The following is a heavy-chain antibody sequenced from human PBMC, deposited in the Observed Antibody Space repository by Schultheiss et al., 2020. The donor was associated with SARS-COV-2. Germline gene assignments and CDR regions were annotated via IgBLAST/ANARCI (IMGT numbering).Heavy chain of an antibody. D-gene: IGHD3/OR15-3a*01. V-gene: IGHV4-31*03. CDR1: GGSISSGGYS. CDR2: IYYSGST. CDR3: ARDLRGLVDAFDV. J-gene: IGHJ3*01. Sequence: SETLSLTCTVSGGSISSGGYSWSWIRQPPGKGLEWIGYIYYSGSTYYNPSLKSRVNISLDTSKNQFSLEVTSVITADTAVYYCARDLRGLVDAFDVWGQGTVVTVSS.